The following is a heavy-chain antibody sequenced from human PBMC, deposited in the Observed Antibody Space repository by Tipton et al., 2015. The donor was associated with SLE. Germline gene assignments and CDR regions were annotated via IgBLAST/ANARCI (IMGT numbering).Heavy chain of an antibody. D-gene: IGHD4-17*01. CDR1: GYTLTSYG. CDR2: ISAYNGNT. Sequence: QLVQSGAEVKKPGASVKVSCKASGYTLTSYGISWVRQAPGQGLEWMGWISAYNGNTNYAQKLQGRVTMTTDTSTSTAYMELRSLRSDDTALYYCARDVFARGDYLGPLYYKYYGMDGWGQGTTVTVSS. CDR3: ARDVFARGDYLGPLYYKYYGMDG. J-gene: IGHJ6*02. V-gene: IGHV1-18*01.